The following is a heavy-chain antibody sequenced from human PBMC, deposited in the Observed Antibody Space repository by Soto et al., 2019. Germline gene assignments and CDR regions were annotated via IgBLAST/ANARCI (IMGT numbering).Heavy chain of an antibody. J-gene: IGHJ4*02. D-gene: IGHD6-19*01. Sequence: ASVKGYCKASGYTFTGYYMHLVRKAPGQGLEWMGWTNPNTGGTSSAQKFQGRVTMTRDTSISTAYMELSWLRSDDTALYYCARGFGSSGWYSFDYWGQGTLVTVS. CDR3: ARGFGSSGWYSFDY. V-gene: IGHV1-2*02. CDR2: TNPNTGGT. CDR1: GYTFTGYY.